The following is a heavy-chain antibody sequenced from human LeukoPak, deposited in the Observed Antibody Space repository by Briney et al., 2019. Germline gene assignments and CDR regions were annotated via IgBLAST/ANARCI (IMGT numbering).Heavy chain of an antibody. Sequence: SETLSLTCTVSGGSISSYYWSWIRQPPGKGLEWIGYIYYSGSTNYNPSLKNRVTISVDTSKNQFSLKLSSVTAADTAVYYCARGLGRIGNWFDPWGQGTLVTVSS. V-gene: IGHV4-59*01. CDR2: IYYSGST. CDR3: ARGLGRIGNWFDP. D-gene: IGHD7-27*01. CDR1: GGSISSYY. J-gene: IGHJ5*02.